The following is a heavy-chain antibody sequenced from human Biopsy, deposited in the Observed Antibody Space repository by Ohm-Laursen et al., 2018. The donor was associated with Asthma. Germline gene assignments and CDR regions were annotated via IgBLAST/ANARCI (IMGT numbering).Heavy chain of an antibody. V-gene: IGHV1-69*15. D-gene: IGHD2-2*01. J-gene: IGHJ4*02. CDR1: GGTFSSNS. Sequence: GSSVKVSCKASGGTFSSNSINWVRQAPGQGLEWMGRITPIFGPTNYAQKFQGRVTIGADDSTSTAYMELSSLSSEDTALYYCARGPEYVRSSGALDYWGQGTLVTVSS. CDR2: ITPIFGPT. CDR3: ARGPEYVRSSGALDY.